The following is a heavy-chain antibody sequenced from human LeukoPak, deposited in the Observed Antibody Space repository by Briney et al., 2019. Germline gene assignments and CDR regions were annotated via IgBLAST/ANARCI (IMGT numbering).Heavy chain of an antibody. CDR3: ARDKPPPYYYDSSGIFDY. V-gene: IGHV3-33*01. CDR2: IWYDGSNK. J-gene: IGHJ4*02. CDR1: GFTFSSYG. D-gene: IGHD3-22*01. Sequence: GGSLRLSCAASGFTFSSYGMHWVRQAPGKGLEWVAVIWYDGSNKYYADSVKGRFTISRDNSKNTLYLQMNSLRAEDTAVYYCARDKPPPYYYDSSGIFDYWGQGTLVTVSS.